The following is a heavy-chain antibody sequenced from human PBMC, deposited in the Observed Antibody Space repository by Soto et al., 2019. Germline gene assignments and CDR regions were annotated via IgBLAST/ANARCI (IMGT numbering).Heavy chain of an antibody. CDR3: ARTDWDGAFEI. CDR1: GGSISSSSYY. J-gene: IGHJ3*02. CDR2: IYYSGST. D-gene: IGHD3-9*01. V-gene: IGHV4-39*01. Sequence: SETLSLTCTVAGGSISSSSYYWGWIRQPPGKGLEWIGSIYYSGSTYYNPSLKSRVTISVDTSKNQFSLKLSSVTAADTAVYYCARTDWDGAFEIWGQGTMVTVSS.